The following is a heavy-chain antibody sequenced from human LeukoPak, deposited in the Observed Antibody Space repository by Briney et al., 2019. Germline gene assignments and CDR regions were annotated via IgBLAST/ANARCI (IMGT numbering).Heavy chain of an antibody. V-gene: IGHV3-66*01. CDR1: GFTVSSNF. J-gene: IGHJ4*02. D-gene: IGHD7-27*01. Sequence: GGSLRLSCEASGFTVSSNFMNWVRQAPGKGLEWVSVIYSGGTTYYGDSVRGRFTISRDNSKNTLYLQMNSLRAEDTAVYYCARGVGIIDYWGQGTLVTVSS. CDR2: IYSGGTT. CDR3: ARGVGIIDY.